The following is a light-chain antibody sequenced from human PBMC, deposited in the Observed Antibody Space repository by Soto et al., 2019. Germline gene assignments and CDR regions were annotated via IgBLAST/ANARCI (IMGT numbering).Light chain of an antibody. CDR2: DAS. J-gene: IGKJ1*01. CDR3: QHRTNWPWT. Sequence: EVLLIQSQATLSLSRGERATLSCRASQSVTSNLAWYQQNPGQAPRLLIFDASKRATGIPARFSGSGSGADFTLTISSLEPEDFALYYCQHRTNWPWTFGQGTKVDI. CDR1: QSVTSN. V-gene: IGKV3-11*01.